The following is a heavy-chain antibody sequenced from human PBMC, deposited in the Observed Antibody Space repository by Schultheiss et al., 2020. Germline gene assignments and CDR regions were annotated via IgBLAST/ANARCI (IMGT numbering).Heavy chain of an antibody. J-gene: IGHJ6*02. Sequence: GGSLRLSCAASGFTFSSYSMNWVRKAPGKGLEWVSSISSSSSYIYYADSVKGRFTISRDNAKNTLYLQMNSLRAEDTAVYYCSSLNSGYDYYYYYGMDVWGQGTTVTVSS. D-gene: IGHD5-12*01. CDR3: SSLNSGYDYYYYYGMDV. CDR2: ISSSSSYI. CDR1: GFTFSSYS. V-gene: IGHV3-21*04.